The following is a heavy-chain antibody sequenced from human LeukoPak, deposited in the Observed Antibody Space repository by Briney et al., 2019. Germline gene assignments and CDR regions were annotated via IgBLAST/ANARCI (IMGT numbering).Heavy chain of an antibody. CDR1: GFTFSNYW. CDR3: AKDTISQSYYEYYFDY. Sequence: GGSLRLSCAASGFTFSNYWMSWVRQAPGKGLEWVAFIRYDGSNKYYADSVKGRFTISRDNSKNTLYLQMNSLRAEDTAVYYCAKDTISQSYYEYYFDYWGQGTLVTVSS. CDR2: IRYDGSNK. D-gene: IGHD3-22*01. J-gene: IGHJ4*02. V-gene: IGHV3-30*02.